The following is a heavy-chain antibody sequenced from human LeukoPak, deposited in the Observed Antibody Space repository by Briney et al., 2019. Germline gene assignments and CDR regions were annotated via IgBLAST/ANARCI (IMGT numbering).Heavy chain of an antibody. CDR1: GGTFSSYA. CDR3: ARDLGGSGSYYHDAFDI. Sequence: SVKVSCKASGGTFSSYAISWVRQAPGQGLEWMGGIIPIFGTANYAQKFQGRVTITADESTSTAYMELSSLRSEDTAVYYCARDLGGSGSYYHDAFDIWGQGTMVTVSS. D-gene: IGHD3-10*01. J-gene: IGHJ3*02. CDR2: IIPIFGTA. V-gene: IGHV1-69*01.